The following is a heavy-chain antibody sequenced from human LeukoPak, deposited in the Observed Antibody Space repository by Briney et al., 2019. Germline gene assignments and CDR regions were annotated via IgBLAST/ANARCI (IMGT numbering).Heavy chain of an antibody. CDR3: TTIRGFCGGRSCLGY. V-gene: IGHV3-15*01. Sequence: GGSLRLSCAASGFTFISYSMNWVRQAPGKGLEWVGRIKSKTDGGTTDYAAPVKGRFTISRDDSKNTLYLQMNSLKSEDTAVYYCTTIRGFCGGRSCLGYWGQGTLVTVSS. CDR2: IKSKTDGGTT. J-gene: IGHJ4*02. CDR1: GFTFISYS. D-gene: IGHD2-15*01.